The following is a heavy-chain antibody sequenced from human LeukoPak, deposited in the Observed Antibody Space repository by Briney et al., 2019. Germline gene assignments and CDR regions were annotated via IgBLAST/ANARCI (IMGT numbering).Heavy chain of an antibody. Sequence: GGSLRLSCTASGFTFSRFGMHWVRQAPGKGLEWVAVISYDVSDKYYADSVKGRFTISRDNSKNTLYLQMNSLRAEDTAVYYCVKVPRSGCCAFDIWGQGTMVTVSS. J-gene: IGHJ3*02. CDR2: ISYDVSDK. V-gene: IGHV3-30*18. D-gene: IGHD6-19*01. CDR3: VKVPRSGCCAFDI. CDR1: GFTFSRFG.